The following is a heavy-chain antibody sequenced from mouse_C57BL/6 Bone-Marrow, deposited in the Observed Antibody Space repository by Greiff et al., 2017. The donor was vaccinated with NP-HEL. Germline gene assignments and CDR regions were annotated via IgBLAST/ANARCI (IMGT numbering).Heavy chain of an antibody. CDR3: ARRDYYGSSPWFAY. Sequence: VKLVESGAELARPGASVKLSCKASGYTFTSYGISWVKQRTGQGLEWIGEIYPRSGNTYYNEKFKGKATLTADKSSSTAYMELRSLTSEDSAVYCCARRDYYGSSPWFAYWGQGTLVTVSA. CDR2: IYPRSGNT. J-gene: IGHJ3*01. V-gene: IGHV1-81*01. D-gene: IGHD1-1*01. CDR1: GYTFTSYG.